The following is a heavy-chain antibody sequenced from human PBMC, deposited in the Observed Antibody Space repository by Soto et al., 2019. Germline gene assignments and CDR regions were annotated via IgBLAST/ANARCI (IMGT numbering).Heavy chain of an antibody. CDR2: ISGSGGST. J-gene: IGHJ3*02. D-gene: IGHD3-16*01. V-gene: IGHV3-23*01. CDR3: AKDLPYDYGRGRAFDI. Sequence: GGSLRLSCAASGFTFSSYAMSWVRQAPGKGLEWVSAISGSGGSTYYADSVKGRFTISRDNSKNTLYLQMNSLRAEDTAVYYCAKDLPYDYGRGRAFDIWCQGTMVTVSS. CDR1: GFTFSSYA.